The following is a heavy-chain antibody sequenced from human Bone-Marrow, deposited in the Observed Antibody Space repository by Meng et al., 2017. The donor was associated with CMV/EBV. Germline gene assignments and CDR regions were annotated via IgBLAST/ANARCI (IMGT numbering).Heavy chain of an antibody. CDR1: GFTFSDYY. CDR2: IYYTGST. D-gene: IGHD5-12*01. V-gene: IGHV4-59*01. J-gene: IGHJ4*02. Sequence: ESLKISCAASGFTFSDYYMSWIRQAPGKGLEWIGFIYYTGSTSFNPSLKSRVTISLDTSKNQFSLKLSSVTAADTAVYYCARGGGYLNWGQGTLVTVSS. CDR3: ARGGGYLN.